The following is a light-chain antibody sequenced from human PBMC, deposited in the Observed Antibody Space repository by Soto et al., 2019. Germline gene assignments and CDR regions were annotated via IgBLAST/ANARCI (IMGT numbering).Light chain of an antibody. CDR2: ANS. CDR3: QSYDSTVSGWV. CDR1: TSNIGAPYN. J-gene: IGLJ3*02. Sequence: QSVLTQPPSVSGAPGQRVTISCTGSTSNIGAPYNVHWYQQLPGAAPKLLIYANSDRPSGVPDRFSGSKSGTSASRAITGLQAEDEADYYCQSYDSTVSGWVFGGGTQLTVL. V-gene: IGLV1-40*01.